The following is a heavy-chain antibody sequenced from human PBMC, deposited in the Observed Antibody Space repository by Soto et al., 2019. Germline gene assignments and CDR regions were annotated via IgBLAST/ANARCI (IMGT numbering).Heavy chain of an antibody. CDR2: ISAYNGNT. CDR1: GYTFTSYG. J-gene: IGHJ4*02. CDR3: ARDRKRYFYWLLPYFDY. V-gene: IGHV1-18*01. Sequence: QVQLVQSGAEVKKPGASVKVSCKASGYTFTSYGISWVRQAPGQGLEWMGWISAYNGNTNYAQKLQGRVTMTTDTSTSTAYMELRSLRSDDTAVYYCARDRKRYFYWLLPYFDYWGQGTLVTVSS. D-gene: IGHD3-9*01.